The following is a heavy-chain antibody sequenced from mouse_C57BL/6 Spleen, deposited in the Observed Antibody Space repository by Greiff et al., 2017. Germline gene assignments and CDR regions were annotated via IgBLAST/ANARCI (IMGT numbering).Heavy chain of an antibody. CDR3: ARPLSGSSPYYAMDY. J-gene: IGHJ4*01. V-gene: IGHV5-17*01. CDR2: ISSGSSTI. D-gene: IGHD1-1*01. Sequence: DVKLVESGGGLVKPGGSLKLSCAASGFTFSDYGMHWVRQAPEKGLEWVAYISSGSSTIYYADTVKGRFTISRDTAKNTLFLQMTSLRSEDTAMYYCARPLSGSSPYYAMDYWGQGTSVTVSS. CDR1: GFTFSDYG.